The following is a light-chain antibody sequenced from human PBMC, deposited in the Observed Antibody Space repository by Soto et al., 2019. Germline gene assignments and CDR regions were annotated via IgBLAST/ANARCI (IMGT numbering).Light chain of an antibody. CDR1: SSNIPYQF. CDR3: ASWDTDLDGFV. CDR2: DNT. Sequence: QSVLAQSPSVSAAPGQTVSISCSGGSSNIPYQFVSWYQQFPGIAPTLLIYDNTRRPSGVPDRFSATKSGPSATLDIAGLQTADEAVYYCASWDTDLDGFVFGPGTKVTVL. J-gene: IGLJ1*01. V-gene: IGLV1-51*01.